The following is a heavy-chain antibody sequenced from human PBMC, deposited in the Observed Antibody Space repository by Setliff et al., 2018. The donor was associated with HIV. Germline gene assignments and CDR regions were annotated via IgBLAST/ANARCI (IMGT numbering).Heavy chain of an antibody. CDR1: GASFTRNS. J-gene: IGHJ3*01. V-gene: IGHV1-45*02. CDR3: ARSSRANEAFDV. CDR2: FTPFNDNT. Sequence: ASVKVSCKVSGASFTRNSIDWVRQAPGQALEWMGWFTPFNDNTNYAQKYRGRISITRDRSMSTAYMELSSLRSEDTGMYYCARSSRANEAFDVWGQGTMVTVSS.